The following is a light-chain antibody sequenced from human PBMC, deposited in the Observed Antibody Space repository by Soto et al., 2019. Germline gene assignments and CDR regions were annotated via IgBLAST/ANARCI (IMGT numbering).Light chain of an antibody. CDR1: ETISYY. Sequence: IHMTQSPSSLSASVGDRVTITCRASETISYYLNWYQHKPGKAPKLLIYDASILEAGVPSRFSGSGSGTDFTFTISSLQPEDVATYYCQKCDYLPIFGPGTTVDLK. J-gene: IGKJ3*01. CDR3: QKCDYLPI. CDR2: DAS. V-gene: IGKV1-33*01.